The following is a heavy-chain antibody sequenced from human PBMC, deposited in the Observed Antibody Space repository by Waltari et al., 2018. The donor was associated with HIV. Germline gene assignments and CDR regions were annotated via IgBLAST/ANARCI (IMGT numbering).Heavy chain of an antibody. J-gene: IGHJ6*02. CDR2: INPNSGGT. D-gene: IGHD6-13*01. CDR3: ARGQAGIAAHYYYYGMDV. Sequence: SGAEVKKPGASVKVSCKASGYTFTGYYMHWVRQAPGQGLEWMGWINPNSGGTNYAQKFQGRVTMTRDTSISTAYMELSRLRSDDTAVYYCARGQAGIAAHYYYYGMDVWGQGTTVTVSS. CDR1: GYTFTGYY. V-gene: IGHV1-2*02.